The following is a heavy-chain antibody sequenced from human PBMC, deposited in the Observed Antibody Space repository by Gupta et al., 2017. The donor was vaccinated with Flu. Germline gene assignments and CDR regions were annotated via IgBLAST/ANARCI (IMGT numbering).Heavy chain of an antibody. CDR2: IKEDGSEK. CDR3: AGGGYTYGSDY. J-gene: IGHJ4*02. Sequence: TFSGYWKNWVRQAPGEGLEWVANIKEDGSEKYYGDSVKGRFTISRDNAKNSLYLQMNSLRADETAVYYCAGGGYTYGSDYWGQGNLVTVSS. V-gene: IGHV3-7*01. CDR1: TFSGYW. D-gene: IGHD3-10*01.